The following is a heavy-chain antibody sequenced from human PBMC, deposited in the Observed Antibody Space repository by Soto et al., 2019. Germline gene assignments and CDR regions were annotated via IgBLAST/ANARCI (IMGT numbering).Heavy chain of an antibody. Sequence: ASVKVSCQASGYTFTSYGFSWVRQAPGQGLEWMGWISAYNGNTNYAQKLQGRVTMTTDTSTSTAYMELRSLRSDDTAVYYCASQIAVAGYDYWGQGTLVTVSS. V-gene: IGHV1-18*01. CDR3: ASQIAVAGYDY. CDR1: GYTFTSYG. D-gene: IGHD6-19*01. J-gene: IGHJ4*02. CDR2: ISAYNGNT.